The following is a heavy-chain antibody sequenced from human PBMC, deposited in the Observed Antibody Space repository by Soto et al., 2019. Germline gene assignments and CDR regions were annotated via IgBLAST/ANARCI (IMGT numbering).Heavy chain of an antibody. Sequence: PSETLSLTCGVSGGSISSYYWWNWVRQPPGRGLEWIGEIYHSGSTNYNPSLKSRVTISVDKSKDQFSLELTSVTAADTAVYFCARDRPSEYTYGSSGWSDTWGQGTLVTVSS. V-gene: IGHV4-4*02. CDR1: GGSISSYYW. CDR2: IYHSGST. D-gene: IGHD5-18*01. J-gene: IGHJ5*02. CDR3: ARDRPSEYTYGSSGWSDT.